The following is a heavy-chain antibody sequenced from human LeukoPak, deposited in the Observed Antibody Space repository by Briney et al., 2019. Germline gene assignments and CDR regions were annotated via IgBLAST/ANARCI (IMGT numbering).Heavy chain of an antibody. Sequence: SETLSLTCTVSGGSISSYYWSWIRQPPGKGLEWIGSIYYSGSTNYNPSLKSRVTISVDTSKNQFSLKLSSVTAADTAVYYCAARMYSSSWYVWFDPWGQGILVTVSS. V-gene: IGHV4-59*01. CDR1: GGSISSYY. J-gene: IGHJ5*02. CDR2: IYYSGST. D-gene: IGHD6-13*01. CDR3: AARMYSSSWYVWFDP.